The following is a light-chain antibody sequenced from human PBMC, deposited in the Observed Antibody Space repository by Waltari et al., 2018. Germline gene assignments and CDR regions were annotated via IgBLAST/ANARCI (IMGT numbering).Light chain of an antibody. CDR2: AAS. V-gene: IGKV1-8*01. CDR3: QQYYSYPRT. Sequence: AIRITQSPSSLSASTGDRVTITCRASQGISSYLAWYQQKPGKAPKLLIYAASTLQSGVPSRFSGSGSGTDFTLTISCLQSEDFVTYYCQQYYSYPRTFGPGTKVDIK. J-gene: IGKJ3*01. CDR1: QGISSY.